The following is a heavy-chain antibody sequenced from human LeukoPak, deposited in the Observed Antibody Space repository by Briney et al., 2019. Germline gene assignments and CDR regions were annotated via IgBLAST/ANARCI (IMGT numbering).Heavy chain of an antibody. Sequence: MPSETLSLTCTVSGGSISSYYWSWIRQPPGKGLEWIGYIYYSGSTNYNPSLKSRVTISVDTSKNQFSLKLSSVTAADTAVYYCAGGKVRIYYDSSGYYSPFDYWGQGTLVTVSS. CDR1: GGSISSYY. D-gene: IGHD3-22*01. J-gene: IGHJ4*02. CDR2: IYYSGST. CDR3: AGGKVRIYYDSSGYYSPFDY. V-gene: IGHV4-59*12.